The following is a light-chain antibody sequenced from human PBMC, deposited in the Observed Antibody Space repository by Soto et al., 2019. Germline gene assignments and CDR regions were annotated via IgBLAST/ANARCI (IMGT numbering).Light chain of an antibody. Sequence: DIQMTNSPSSLSARVGDCVTITCRARQDLIRDLAWYQQKPGKVPKLLIYGASTLQTGIPARFSGSGSGTDFTLTISSLEPEDFAVYYCQQYVCPPGTFGEGTKVDIK. CDR1: QDLIRD. CDR2: GAS. V-gene: IGKV1-27*01. CDR3: QQYVCPPGT. J-gene: IGKJ1*01.